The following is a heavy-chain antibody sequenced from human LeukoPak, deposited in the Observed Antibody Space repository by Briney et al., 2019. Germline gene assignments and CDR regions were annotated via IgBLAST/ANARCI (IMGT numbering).Heavy chain of an antibody. CDR3: LYSSSSGDY. J-gene: IGHJ4*02. CDR1: GFTFSSYG. D-gene: IGHD6-13*01. CDR2: TSYDGSNK. Sequence: PGGSLRLSCAASGFTFSSYGMHWVRQAPGKGLEWVAVTSYDGSNKYYAGSVKGGFTISRDNSKNTLYLQMNSLRAEDTAVYYCLYSSSSGDYWGQGTLVTVSS. V-gene: IGHV3-30*03.